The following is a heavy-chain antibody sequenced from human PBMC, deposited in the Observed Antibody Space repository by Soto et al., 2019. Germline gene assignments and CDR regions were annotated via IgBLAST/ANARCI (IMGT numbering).Heavy chain of an antibody. J-gene: IGHJ6*03. V-gene: IGHV3-30*18. Sequence: GVSLRLSCAASGFTFSSYGMHWVRQAPGKGLEWVAVISYDGSNKYYADSVKGRFTISRDNSKNTLYLQMNSLRAEDTAVYYCAKDGNYYDSSGYYYTYYYYYMDVWGKGTTVTVSS. CDR1: GFTFSSYG. D-gene: IGHD3-22*01. CDR3: AKDGNYYDSSGYYYTYYYYYMDV. CDR2: ISYDGSNK.